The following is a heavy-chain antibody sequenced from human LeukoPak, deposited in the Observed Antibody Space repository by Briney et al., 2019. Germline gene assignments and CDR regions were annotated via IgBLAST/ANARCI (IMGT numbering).Heavy chain of an antibody. CDR1: GYSISSGYY. J-gene: IGHJ5*02. Sequence: SETLSLTCTVSGYSISSGYYWGWIRQPPGKGLEWIGSIYHSGSTYYNPSLKSRVTISVDTSKNQFSLKLSSVTAADTAVYYCARPVLRTMAINWFDPWGQGTLVTVSS. V-gene: IGHV4-38-2*02. CDR3: ARPVLRTMAINWFDP. D-gene: IGHD3-10*01. CDR2: IYHSGST.